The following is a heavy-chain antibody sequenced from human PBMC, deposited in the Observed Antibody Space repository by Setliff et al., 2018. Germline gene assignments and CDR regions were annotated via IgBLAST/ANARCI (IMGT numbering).Heavy chain of an antibody. J-gene: IGHJ3*02. CDR3: ATDLYDYVWGTYRYHDAFDI. Sequence: PSETLSLTCTVSGGSISSSSYYWGWIRQPPGKGLEWIGSIYYRGSTYYNPSLKSRVTISIDTSKNQFSLKLSSVTAADTAVYYCATDLYDYVWGTYRYHDAFDIWGQGTMVTVSS. V-gene: IGHV4-39*07. D-gene: IGHD3-16*02. CDR2: IYYRGST. CDR1: GGSISSSSYY.